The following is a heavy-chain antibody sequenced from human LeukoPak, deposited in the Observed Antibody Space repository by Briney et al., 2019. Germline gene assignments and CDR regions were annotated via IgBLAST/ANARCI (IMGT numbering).Heavy chain of an antibody. V-gene: IGHV3-9*01. CDR3: AKAAGGYSSEYYFDY. Sequence: GGSLRLSCAASGFTFDDYAMHWVRQAAGKGLEWVSGISWNSGSIGYADSVKGRFTISRDNAKNSLYLQMNSLRAEDTALYYCAKAAGGYSSEYYFDYWGQGTLVTVSS. J-gene: IGHJ4*02. CDR2: ISWNSGSI. CDR1: GFTFDDYA. D-gene: IGHD6-25*01.